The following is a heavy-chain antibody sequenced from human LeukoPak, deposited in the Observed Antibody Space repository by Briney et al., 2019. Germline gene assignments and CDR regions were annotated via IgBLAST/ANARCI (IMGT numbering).Heavy chain of an antibody. V-gene: IGHV1-18*01. Sequence: ASVNVSCKASGYTFTSYGINWVRQAPGQGLEWMGWISAYTGNTNYAQNLQGRVTMTTDTSTSTAYMELRSLRSDDTAVYYCARSTAGELPHYWGQGTLVTVSS. D-gene: IGHD1-26*01. J-gene: IGHJ4*02. CDR3: ARSTAGELPHY. CDR2: ISAYTGNT. CDR1: GYTFTSYG.